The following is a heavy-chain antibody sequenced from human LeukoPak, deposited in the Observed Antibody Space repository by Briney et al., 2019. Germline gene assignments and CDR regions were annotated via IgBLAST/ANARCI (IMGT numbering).Heavy chain of an antibody. CDR3: ASQYYYGSGSYYTAAFDI. V-gene: IGHV5-51*01. J-gene: IGHJ3*02. Sequence: GESLKISCKGSGYSFTSYWIGWVRQMPGKGLEWMGIIYPGDSDTRYSPSFQGQVTISADKSISTAYLQWSSLKASDTAMYYCASQYYYGSGSYYTAAFDIWGQGTMVTVSS. D-gene: IGHD3-10*01. CDR2: IYPGDSDT. CDR1: GYSFTSYW.